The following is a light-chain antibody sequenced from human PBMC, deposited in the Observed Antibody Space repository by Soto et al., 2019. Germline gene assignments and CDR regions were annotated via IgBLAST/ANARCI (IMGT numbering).Light chain of an antibody. Sequence: EIVMTQSPATLSVSPGERATFSCRASQRVSSNLAWYQQKPGQAPRLLIYGASIRATGIPARFSGSGSGTEFTLSISTLQSVDFAIYYCQHYNNWPPWTFGQGTKVDIK. CDR2: GAS. CDR3: QHYNNWPPWT. CDR1: QRVSSN. V-gene: IGKV3-15*01. J-gene: IGKJ1*01.